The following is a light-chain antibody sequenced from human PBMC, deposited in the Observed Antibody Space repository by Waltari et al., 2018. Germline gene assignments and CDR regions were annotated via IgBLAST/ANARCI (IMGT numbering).Light chain of an antibody. J-gene: IGLJ3*02. V-gene: IGLV1-51*01. CDR3: ATWDTSLGDLWV. Sequence: QHLPRTAPKVLIYNTMERPSGMPDRFSGSTSGTSATLVITGLQTGDEADYYCATWDTSLGDLWVFGGGTRLTVL. CDR2: NTM.